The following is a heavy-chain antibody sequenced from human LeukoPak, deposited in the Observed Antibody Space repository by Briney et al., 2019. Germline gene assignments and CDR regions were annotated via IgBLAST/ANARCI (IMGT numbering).Heavy chain of an antibody. CDR1: GGSISSSYSY. D-gene: IGHD4-17*01. J-gene: IGHJ6*03. Sequence: KASETLSLTCTVSGGSISSSYSYWGWIRQPPGKGLEWIGSIYYSGSTYYNPSLKSRVTISVDTSKNQFSLKLSSVTAADTAVYYCTRVATVVYYYYYYYMDVWGKGTTVTISS. CDR3: TRVATVVYYYYYYYMDV. V-gene: IGHV4-39*01. CDR2: IYYSGST.